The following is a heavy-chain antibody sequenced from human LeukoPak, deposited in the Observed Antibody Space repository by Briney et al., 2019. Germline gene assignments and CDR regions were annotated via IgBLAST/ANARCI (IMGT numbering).Heavy chain of an antibody. V-gene: IGHV4-34*01. CDR1: GGSFSGYY. CDR3: VKSGTLLREGFNY. Sequence: PSETLSLTCAVYGGSFSGYYWSWIRQPPGKGLEWIGEINHSGSTNYNPSLKSRVTISVDTPRNQFSLNLHSMTAADTAVYYCVKSGTLLREGFNYWGQGTLVTVSS. J-gene: IGHJ4*02. CDR2: INHSGST. D-gene: IGHD1-1*01.